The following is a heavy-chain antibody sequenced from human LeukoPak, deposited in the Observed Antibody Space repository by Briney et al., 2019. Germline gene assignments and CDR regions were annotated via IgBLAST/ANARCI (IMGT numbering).Heavy chain of an antibody. CDR3: ARDRGYGSGMT. Sequence: PSETLSLTCIVSGGSISSGGYSWSWIRQPPGKGLEWIGYIYHSGSTYYNPSLKSRVTISVDRSKNQFSLKLSSVTAADTAVYYCARDRGYGSGMTWGQGTLVTVSS. CDR2: IYHSGST. V-gene: IGHV4-30-2*01. D-gene: IGHD3-10*01. J-gene: IGHJ1*01. CDR1: GGSISSGGYS.